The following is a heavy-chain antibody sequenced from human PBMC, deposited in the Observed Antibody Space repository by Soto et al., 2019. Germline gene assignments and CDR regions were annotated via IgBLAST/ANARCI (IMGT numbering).Heavy chain of an antibody. Sequence: SETLSLTCTVSGGSISSYYWSWIRQPPGKGLEWIGYIYYSGSTNYNPSLKSRVTISVDTSKNQFSLKLTSVTAADTAVYYCARRYGRNFDYWGQGTLVTVSS. CDR2: IYYSGST. CDR1: GGSISSYY. CDR3: ARRYGRNFDY. D-gene: IGHD2-15*01. V-gene: IGHV4-59*01. J-gene: IGHJ4*02.